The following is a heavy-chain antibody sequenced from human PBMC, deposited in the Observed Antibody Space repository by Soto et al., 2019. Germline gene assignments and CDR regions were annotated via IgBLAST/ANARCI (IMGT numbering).Heavy chain of an antibody. D-gene: IGHD2-15*01. CDR2: IIPLFGTA. CDR1: GGTFSSYA. CDR3: ASFYCSGGSCYYAAFDI. Sequence: QVQLVQSGAEVKKPGSSVKVSCKASGGTFSSYAISWVRQAPGQGLEWMGGIIPLFGTANYAQKFQGRVTITADESTITAYMELSSLRSEDTAVYCCASFYCSGGSCYYAAFDIWGQGTMVTVSS. V-gene: IGHV1-69*01. J-gene: IGHJ3*02.